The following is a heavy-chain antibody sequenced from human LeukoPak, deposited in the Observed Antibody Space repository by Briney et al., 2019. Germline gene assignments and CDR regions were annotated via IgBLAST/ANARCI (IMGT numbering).Heavy chain of an antibody. CDR3: ARDRRYDFWSGYLRGFDY. Sequence: GESLKISCAASGFTFSSYWMSWVRQAPGKGLEWVANIKQDGSEKYYVDSVKGRFTISRDNAKNSLYLQMNSLRAEDTAVYYCARDRRYDFWSGYLRGFDYWGQGTLATVSS. D-gene: IGHD3-3*01. J-gene: IGHJ4*02. CDR1: GFTFSSYW. V-gene: IGHV3-7*01. CDR2: IKQDGSEK.